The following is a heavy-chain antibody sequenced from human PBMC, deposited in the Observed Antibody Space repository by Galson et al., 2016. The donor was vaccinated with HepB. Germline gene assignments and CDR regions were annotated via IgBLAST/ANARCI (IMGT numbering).Heavy chain of an antibody. V-gene: IGHV2-5*02. J-gene: IGHJ2*01. D-gene: IGHD1-1*01. CDR3: VHTRQWNDGRDFAF. CDR1: GFTISTRGVG. Sequence: PALVKPTQTLTLTCTLSGFTISTRGVGVAWIRQPPGKALDWLALIYWDDDKWHSPSLKSRLSVTKDTSTNQVFLKITNVDPVDTGTYYCVHTRQWNDGRDFAFWGPGTQVTVSS. CDR2: IYWDDDK.